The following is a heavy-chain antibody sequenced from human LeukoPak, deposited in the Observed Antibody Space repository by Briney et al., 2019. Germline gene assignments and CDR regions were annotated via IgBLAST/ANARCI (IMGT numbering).Heavy chain of an antibody. V-gene: IGHV7-4-1*02. CDR1: GYAFTSYG. Sequence: ASVKVSCKASGYAFTSYGVNWVRQAPGQGLEWMGWINTNTGNPTYAQGFTGRFVFSLDTSVSTAYLQITSLKAEDTAVYYCARVGVPHFYHYMDVWGKGTTVTVSS. J-gene: IGHJ6*03. CDR3: ARVGVPHFYHYMDV. CDR2: INTNTGNP.